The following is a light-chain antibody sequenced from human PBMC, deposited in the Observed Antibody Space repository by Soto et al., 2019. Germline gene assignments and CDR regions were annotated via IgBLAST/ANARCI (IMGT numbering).Light chain of an antibody. Sequence: EIVLTQSPATLSSFPGDRVTLSCRASQYINTRLAWYQHRPGQAPRLLIYQTSIRAAGIPARFSASGSGTDFTLTISDVQPEDFALYYCHKRQSWPRTFGHRPKVDSK. J-gene: IGKJ1*01. CDR1: QYINTR. CDR2: QTS. V-gene: IGKV3-11*01. CDR3: HKRQSWPRT.